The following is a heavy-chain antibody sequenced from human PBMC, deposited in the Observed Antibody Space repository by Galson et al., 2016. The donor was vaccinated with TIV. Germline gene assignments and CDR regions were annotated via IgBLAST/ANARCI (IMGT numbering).Heavy chain of an antibody. CDR1: GFHFSTYW. Sequence: SLRLSCAASGFHFSTYWMHWVRQVPGKGLLWVARINGDGSDRDYAESVEGRFTISRDNARNTLYLQLNRLRAEDTALYFCARALDYFQSSAYSYRSEFYYYPMDAWGQGTTVTVAS. CDR3: ARALDYFQSSAYSYRSEFYYYPMDA. V-gene: IGHV3-74*01. D-gene: IGHD2-15*01. CDR2: INGDGSDR. J-gene: IGHJ6*02.